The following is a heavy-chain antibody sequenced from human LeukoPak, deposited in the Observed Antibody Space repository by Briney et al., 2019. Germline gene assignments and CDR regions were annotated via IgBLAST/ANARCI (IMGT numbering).Heavy chain of an antibody. Sequence: NSSETLSLTCTVSGGSISSYYWSWIRQPPGKGLEWIGSIYYSGSTYYNPSLKSRVTISVDTSKNQFSLKLSSVTAADTAVYYCARAFYFSGHGGSDWFDPWGQGTLVTVSS. V-gene: IGHV4-59*05. D-gene: IGHD5-12*01. J-gene: IGHJ5*02. CDR3: ARAFYFSGHGGSDWFDP. CDR1: GGSISSYY. CDR2: IYYSGST.